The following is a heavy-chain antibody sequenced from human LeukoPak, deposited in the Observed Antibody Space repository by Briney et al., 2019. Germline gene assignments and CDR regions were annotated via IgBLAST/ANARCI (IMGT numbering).Heavy chain of an antibody. CDR3: ARDRARGYSYGVRGDFDP. Sequence: GASVKVSCKASGYTFTSYGISWVRQAPGQGLEWMGWISAYNGNTNYAQKLQGRVTMTTDTSTSTAYMELRSLRSDDTAVYYCARDRARGYSYGVRGDFDPWGQGTLVTVSS. V-gene: IGHV1-18*01. CDR2: ISAYNGNT. D-gene: IGHD5-18*01. CDR1: GYTFTSYG. J-gene: IGHJ5*02.